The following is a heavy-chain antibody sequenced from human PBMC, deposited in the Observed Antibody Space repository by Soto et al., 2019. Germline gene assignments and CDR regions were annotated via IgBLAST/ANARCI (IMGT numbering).Heavy chain of an antibody. CDR1: GGSISSGGYS. CDR3: TCMLLNHDFDY. D-gene: IGHD2-8*01. J-gene: IGHJ4*02. Sequence: SETLSLTCAVSGGSISSGGYSWSWIRQPPGKGLEWIGYIYHSGSTYYNPSLKSRVTISVDRSKNQFSLKLSSVTAADTAVYYCTCMLLNHDFDYWGQGTLVTVSS. V-gene: IGHV4-30-2*01. CDR2: IYHSGST.